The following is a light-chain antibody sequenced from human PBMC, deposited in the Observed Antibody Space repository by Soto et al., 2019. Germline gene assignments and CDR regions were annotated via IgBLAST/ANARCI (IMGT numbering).Light chain of an antibody. J-gene: IGKJ1*01. CDR2: WAS. CDR3: QQYYSPWT. Sequence: DIVMTQSPDSLAVSLGERATINCKSSQSVLYSSNNKNYLAWYQQKPGQPPKLLIYWASTRESGVPDRFSGSGSGTDFTLTISSLQAEDVAVYYCQQYYSPWTFGQGTKVDI. V-gene: IGKV4-1*01. CDR1: QSVLYSSNNKNY.